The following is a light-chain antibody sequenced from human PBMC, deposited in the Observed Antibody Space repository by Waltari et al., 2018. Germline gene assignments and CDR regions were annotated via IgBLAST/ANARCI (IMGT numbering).Light chain of an antibody. Sequence: EIVMTQSPATLSVSPGERATLSCRASQSVSSNLAWYQQKPGQAPRLFIYGASTRATGIPARFSGSGSGTEFTLTISSLQSEDIAVYYCQQYSNWPSITFGQGTRLDIK. CDR2: GAS. CDR3: QQYSNWPSIT. J-gene: IGKJ5*01. CDR1: QSVSSN. V-gene: IGKV3-15*01.